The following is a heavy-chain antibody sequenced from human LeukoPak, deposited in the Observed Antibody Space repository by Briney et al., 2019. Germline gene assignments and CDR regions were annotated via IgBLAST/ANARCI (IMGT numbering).Heavy chain of an antibody. Sequence: GGSLRLSCAASGFTFSSYAMSWVRQAPGKGLEWVSAISGSGGSTYYADSVKGRFTISRDNSKNTLYLQMNSLRAEDTAVYYRAKDLWQQLGYFDYWGQGTLVTVSS. CDR3: AKDLWQQLGYFDY. V-gene: IGHV3-23*01. CDR2: ISGSGGST. J-gene: IGHJ4*02. D-gene: IGHD6-13*01. CDR1: GFTFSSYA.